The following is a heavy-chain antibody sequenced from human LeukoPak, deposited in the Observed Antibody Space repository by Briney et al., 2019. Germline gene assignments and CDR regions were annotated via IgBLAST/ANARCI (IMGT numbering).Heavy chain of an antibody. V-gene: IGHV4-4*07. CDR3: ARKEEYCSGGSCYLGWFDP. Sequence: SETLSLTCTVSGGSISSYYWSWIRQPAGKGLEWIGRIYTSGSTNYNPSLKSRVTMSVDTSKNQFSLKLSSVTAADTAVYYCARKEEYCSGGSCYLGWFDPWGPGTLVTVSS. D-gene: IGHD2-15*01. CDR1: GGSISSYY. J-gene: IGHJ5*02. CDR2: IYTSGST.